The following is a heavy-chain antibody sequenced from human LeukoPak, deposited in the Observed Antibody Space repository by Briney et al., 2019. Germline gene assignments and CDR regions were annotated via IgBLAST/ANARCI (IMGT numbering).Heavy chain of an antibody. CDR2: VYESGTP. CDR1: GLSISSGRF. CDR3: VRTNPWDLTYYFGH. D-gene: IGHD1-14*01. V-gene: IGHV4-38-2*02. Sequence: SEALSLTCSVSGLSISSGRFWVWIRQPPGKGLEWLATVYESGTPFYNPSLKSRLTISVDSPRNQFSLRLTSVTAADTAVYYCVRTNPWDLTYYFGHWGQGTLVTVSS. J-gene: IGHJ4*02.